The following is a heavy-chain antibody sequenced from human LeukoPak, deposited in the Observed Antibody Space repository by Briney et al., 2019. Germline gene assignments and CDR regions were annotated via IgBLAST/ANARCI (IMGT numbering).Heavy chain of an antibody. CDR3: ARERGILWFGELFS. J-gene: IGHJ5*02. CDR1: GYTFTSYG. CDR2: ISAYNGNT. V-gene: IGHV1-18*01. D-gene: IGHD3-10*01. Sequence: ASVKVSCKASGYTFTSYGISWVREASGQGLEWMGWISAYNGNTNYAQKLQGRVTMTTDTSTSTAYMELRSLRSDGTVVYYCARERGILWFGELFSWGQGTLVTVSS.